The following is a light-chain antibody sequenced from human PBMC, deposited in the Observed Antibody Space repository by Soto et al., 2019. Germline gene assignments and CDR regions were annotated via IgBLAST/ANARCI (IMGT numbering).Light chain of an antibody. CDR2: GAS. CDR1: QGISNN. V-gene: IGKV1-9*01. CDR3: QQLNNYPRALT. J-gene: IGKJ4*01. Sequence: DIQLTQSPSFLSASVGDRVTITCRASQGISNNLAWYQHNPGKRPKLLSYGASTLQSGVPSRFSGSGSGTEFTLTISSLQPEDFATYYCQQLNNYPRALTCGGGTKVEIK.